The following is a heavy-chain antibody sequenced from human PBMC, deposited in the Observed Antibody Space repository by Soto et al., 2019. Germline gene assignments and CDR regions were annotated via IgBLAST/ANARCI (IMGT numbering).Heavy chain of an antibody. CDR2: INHSGST. J-gene: IGHJ6*03. CDR3: ARDAGRTTMLFYYMDV. V-gene: IGHV4-34*01. D-gene: IGHD6-13*01. CDR1: GGSFSDYY. Sequence: SETLSLTCAVYGGSFSDYYWSWIRQPPGKGLEWIGEINHSGSTHYNPSLKSRVTISVDTSKNQFSLKLSSVTAADTAVYYCARDAGRTTMLFYYMDVWGKGTTVTVSS.